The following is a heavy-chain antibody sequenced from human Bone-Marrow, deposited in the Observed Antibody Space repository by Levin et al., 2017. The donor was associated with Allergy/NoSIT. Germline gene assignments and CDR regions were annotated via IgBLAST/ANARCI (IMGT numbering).Heavy chain of an antibody. CDR1: GFTFSNAW. Sequence: GESLKISCAASGFTFSNAWMSWVRQAPGKGLEWVGRIKSKTDGGTTDYAAPVKGRFTISRDDSKNTLYLQMNSLKTEDTAVYYCTTSYYDFWSGLMPDAFDIWGQGTMVTVSS. J-gene: IGHJ3*02. CDR3: TTSYYDFWSGLMPDAFDI. D-gene: IGHD3-3*01. V-gene: IGHV3-15*01. CDR2: IKSKTDGGTT.